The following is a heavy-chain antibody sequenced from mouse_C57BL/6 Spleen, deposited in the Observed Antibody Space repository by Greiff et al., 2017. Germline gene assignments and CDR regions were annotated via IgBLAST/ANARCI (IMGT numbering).Heavy chain of an antibody. J-gene: IGHJ2*01. CDR2: IDPSDSYT. CDR3: ARRYYGSQVYFDY. Sequence: QVQLQQPGAELVMPGASVKLSCKASGYTFTSYWMHWVKQRPRQGLEWIGEIDPSDSYTNYNQKFKGKSTLTVDKSSSTAYMQLSSLTSEDSAVYYCARRYYGSQVYFDYWGQGTTLTVSS. CDR1: GYTFTSYW. D-gene: IGHD1-1*01. V-gene: IGHV1-69*01.